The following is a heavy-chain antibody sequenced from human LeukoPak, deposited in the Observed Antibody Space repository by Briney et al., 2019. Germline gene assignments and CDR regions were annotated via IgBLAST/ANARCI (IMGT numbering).Heavy chain of an antibody. CDR3: ARTLVVITNPFDY. J-gene: IGHJ4*02. V-gene: IGHV3-48*04. CDR1: GFTFSSYS. CDR2: ISSSSSTI. Sequence: GGSLRLSCAASGFTFSSYSMNWVRQAPGKGLEWVSYISSSSSTIYYADSVKGRFTISRDNAKNSLYLQMNSLRAEDTAVYYCARTLVVITNPFDYWGQGTLVTVSS. D-gene: IGHD3-22*01.